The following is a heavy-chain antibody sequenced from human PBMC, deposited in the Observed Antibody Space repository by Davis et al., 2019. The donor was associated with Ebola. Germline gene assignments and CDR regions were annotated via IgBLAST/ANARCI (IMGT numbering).Heavy chain of an antibody. D-gene: IGHD5-18*01. CDR1: GFTFSGSA. CDR2: IRSKANSYAT. Sequence: GESLKISCAASGFTFSGSAMHWVRQASGKGLEWVGRIRSKANSYATAYAASVKGRFTISRDDSKNTAYLQMNSLRAEDTAVYYCAKGTAMVFGEFDYWGQGTLVTVSS. J-gene: IGHJ4*02. V-gene: IGHV3-73*01. CDR3: AKGTAMVFGEFDY.